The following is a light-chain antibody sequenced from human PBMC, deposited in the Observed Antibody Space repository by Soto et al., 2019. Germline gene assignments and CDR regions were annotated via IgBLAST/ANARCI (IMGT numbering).Light chain of an antibody. V-gene: IGKV3-15*01. J-gene: IGKJ5*01. CDR2: GAS. Sequence: EIVMTQSPATLSVSPGERATLSCRASQSVSNNLAWYQQKPGQAPRLLIYGASTRATGIPARFSGSGSGTEFTLTLSSLQSEDFAVYQCQQYNNWAITFGQGTRLEIK. CDR3: QQYNNWAIT. CDR1: QSVSNN.